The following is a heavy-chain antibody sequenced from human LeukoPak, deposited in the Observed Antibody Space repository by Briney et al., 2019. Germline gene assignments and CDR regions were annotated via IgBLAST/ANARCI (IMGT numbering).Heavy chain of an antibody. J-gene: IGHJ4*02. CDR1: GYTFTGYY. V-gene: IGHV1-2*02. Sequence: ASVKVSCKASGYTFTGYYMHWVRQAPGQGLEWMGWINPNSGGTNYAQKFQGRVTMTRDTSISTAYMELSRLRSDDTAVYYWARAVGVVVPAAMGYWGQGTLVTVSS. CDR2: INPNSGGT. CDR3: ARAVGVVVPAAMGY. D-gene: IGHD2-2*01.